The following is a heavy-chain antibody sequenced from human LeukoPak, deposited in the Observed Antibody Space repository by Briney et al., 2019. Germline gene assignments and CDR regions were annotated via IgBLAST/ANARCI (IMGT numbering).Heavy chain of an antibody. V-gene: IGHV3-74*01. J-gene: IGHJ4*02. Sequence: GGSLRLSCTASGFTFSNYWMHWVRQVPGKGLVWVSRIKSDGTSATYADSVKGRFTISRDNAKNTLYLQMNSLRAEDTAVYYCAKDLQWFIFDYWGQGTLVTVSS. CDR1: GFTFSNYW. D-gene: IGHD3-22*01. CDR3: AKDLQWFIFDY. CDR2: IKSDGTSA.